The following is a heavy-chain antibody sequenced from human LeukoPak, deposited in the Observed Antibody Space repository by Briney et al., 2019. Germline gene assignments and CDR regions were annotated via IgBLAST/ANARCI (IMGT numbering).Heavy chain of an antibody. D-gene: IGHD4-17*01. CDR2: INPNSGGT. CDR3: ARVRGGDSQQYSYYYYYYMDV. CDR1: GYTFTGYY. Sequence: ASVKVSCKASGYTFTGYYMHWVRQAPGQELEWMGWINPNSGGTNYAQKFQGRVTMTRDTSISTAYMELGRLRSDDTAVYYCARVRGGDSQQYSYYYYYYMDVWGKGTTVTVSS. V-gene: IGHV1-2*02. J-gene: IGHJ6*03.